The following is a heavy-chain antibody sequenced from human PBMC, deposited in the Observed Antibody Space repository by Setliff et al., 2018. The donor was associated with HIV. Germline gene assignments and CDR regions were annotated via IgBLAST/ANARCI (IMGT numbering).Heavy chain of an antibody. Sequence: ASVKVSCKASGYIFTNYYVHWVRQAPGQGLEWMGIINPGGGTTSYPRKFRDKVTLTRDTSTSTVYMELSSLRSDDTALYFCARGAEDLAINPPSFDYYFDYWGQGTPVTVSS. CDR3: ARGAEDLAINPPSFDYYFDY. D-gene: IGHD3-9*01. CDR1: GYIFTNYY. J-gene: IGHJ4*02. V-gene: IGHV1-46*01. CDR2: INPGGGTT.